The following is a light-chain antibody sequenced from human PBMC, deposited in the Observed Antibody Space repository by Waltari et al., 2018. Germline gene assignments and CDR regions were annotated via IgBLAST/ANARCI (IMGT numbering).Light chain of an antibody. CDR1: QSVTSIA. CDR2: GTS. J-gene: IGKJ4*01. CDR3: QQYDGEVVT. Sequence: EIVFTLSPGTLSLSPGESATLPCRASQSVTSIALTWYQQKLGQAPRLLIYGTSSRATGIPDRFSGSGSGTDFTLTISRLEPEDFAVYYCQQYDGEVVTFGGGTKVEI. V-gene: IGKV3-20*01.